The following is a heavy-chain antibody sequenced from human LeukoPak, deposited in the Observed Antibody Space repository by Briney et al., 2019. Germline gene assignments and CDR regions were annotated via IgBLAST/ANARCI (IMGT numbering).Heavy chain of an antibody. J-gene: IGHJ3*02. Sequence: SETLSLTCTVSGGSISSYYWSWIRQPPGKGLEWIGYIYYSGSTNYNPSLKSRVTISVDTSKNQFSLKLSSVTAADTAVYYCSYYYDSSGYYTAFDIWGQGTMVTVSS. CDR1: GGSISSYY. V-gene: IGHV4-59*08. D-gene: IGHD3-22*01. CDR2: IYYSGST. CDR3: SYYYDSSGYYTAFDI.